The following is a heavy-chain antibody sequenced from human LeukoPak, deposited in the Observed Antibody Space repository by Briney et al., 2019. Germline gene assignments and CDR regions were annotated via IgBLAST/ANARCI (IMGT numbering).Heavy chain of an antibody. D-gene: IGHD3-10*01. CDR1: GGTFSSYA. CDR3: ARVRECRELLFYYYYGMDV. V-gene: IGHV1-69*04. Sequence: ASVKVSCKASGGTFSSYAISWVRQAPGQGLEWMGRIITILGMANYAQKFQGRVTITAEKSTRRDYMELSRLRSEDTAVYCCARVRECRELLFYYYYGMDVWGKGTTVTVSS. J-gene: IGHJ6*04. CDR2: IITILGMA.